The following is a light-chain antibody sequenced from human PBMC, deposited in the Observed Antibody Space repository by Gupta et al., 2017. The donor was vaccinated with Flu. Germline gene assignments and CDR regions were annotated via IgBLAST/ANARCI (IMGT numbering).Light chain of an antibody. CDR3: RQSDSPPWT. CDR2: AAS. Sequence: PSSLSASVGNVVTITCRASQSISSYLNWYQQIPGNAPKVLIYAASRVQSGVPSRVSGSGSGTGFNLTINRLQHEDFATYYCRQSDSPPWTFGQGTKVE. J-gene: IGKJ1*01. V-gene: IGKV1-39*01. CDR1: QSISSY.